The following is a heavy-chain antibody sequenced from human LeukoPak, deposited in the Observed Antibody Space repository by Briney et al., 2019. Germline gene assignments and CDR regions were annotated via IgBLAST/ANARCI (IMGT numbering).Heavy chain of an antibody. D-gene: IGHD2-21*02. Sequence: PSETLSLTCAISGVPFDDYYWSWVRQTPGKGLEWIGEINHSGYTNDSPSLKSRVTLSIDTSRKQFSLNLRSVTVADTGIYYCTRMTAGHDYWGQGTLVTVSS. J-gene: IGHJ4*02. CDR3: TRMTAGHDY. CDR2: INHSGYT. V-gene: IGHV4-34*01. CDR1: GVPFDDYY.